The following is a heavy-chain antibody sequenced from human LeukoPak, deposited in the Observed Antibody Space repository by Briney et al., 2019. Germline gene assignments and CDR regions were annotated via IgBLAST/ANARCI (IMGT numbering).Heavy chain of an antibody. CDR2: ISGSGGST. V-gene: IGHV3-23*01. Sequence: GGSLRLSCAASGFTFSSYATSWVRQAPGKGLEWVSAISGSGGSTYYADSVKGRFTISRDNSKNTLYLQMNSLRAEDTAVYYCAKHGVLLWFGELQHAFDIWGQGTMVTVSS. CDR3: AKHGVLLWFGELQHAFDI. D-gene: IGHD3-10*01. CDR1: GFTFSSYA. J-gene: IGHJ3*02.